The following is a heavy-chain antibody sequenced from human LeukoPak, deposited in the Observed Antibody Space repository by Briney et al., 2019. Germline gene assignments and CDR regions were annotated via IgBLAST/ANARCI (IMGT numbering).Heavy chain of an antibody. J-gene: IGHJ6*03. D-gene: IGHD6-13*01. CDR3: ARSSYSSSWYTQSFLSDYYMDV. V-gene: IGHV3-7*01. CDR2: IKQDGSEK. Sequence: GGSLRLSCAASGFTFSSYWMSWVRQAPGKGLEWVANIKQDGSEKYYVDSVKGRFTISRDNAKNSPYLQMNSLRAEDTAVYYCARSSYSSSWYTQSFLSDYYMDVWGKGTTVTVSS. CDR1: GFTFSSYW.